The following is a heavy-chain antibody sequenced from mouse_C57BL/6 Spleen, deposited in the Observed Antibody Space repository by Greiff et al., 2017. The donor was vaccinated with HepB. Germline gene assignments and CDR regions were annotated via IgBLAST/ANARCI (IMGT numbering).Heavy chain of an antibody. J-gene: IGHJ4*01. D-gene: IGHD2-13*01. CDR3: ARWRGESNAMDY. CDR2: IDPSDSYT. V-gene: IGHV1-59*01. Sequence: VQLQQPGAELVRPGTSVKLSCKASGYTFTSYWMHWVKQRPGQGLEWIGVIDPSDSYTNYNQKFKGKATLTVDTSSSTAYMQLSSLTSEDSAVYYGARWRGESNAMDYWGQGTSVTVSS. CDR1: GYTFTSYW.